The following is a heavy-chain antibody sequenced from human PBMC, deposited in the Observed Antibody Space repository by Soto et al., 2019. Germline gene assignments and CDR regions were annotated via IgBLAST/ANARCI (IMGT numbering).Heavy chain of an antibody. CDR2: INPNSGGT. J-gene: IGHJ4*02. CDR3: ARAHCGGDCYSGVDY. D-gene: IGHD2-21*02. Sequence: QVQLVQSGAEVKKPGASVKVSCKASGYTFTGYYMHWVRQAPGQGLEWMGWINPNSGGTNYAQKFQGWVTMTRNTSSSTDYMELSRLRSDDTAVYSCARAHCGGDCYSGVDYWGQGTLVTVSS. CDR1: GYTFTGYY. V-gene: IGHV1-2*04.